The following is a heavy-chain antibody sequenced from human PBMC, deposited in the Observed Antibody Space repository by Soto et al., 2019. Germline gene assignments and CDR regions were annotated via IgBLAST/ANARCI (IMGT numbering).Heavy chain of an antibody. D-gene: IGHD3-16*01. V-gene: IGHV3-23*01. CDR2: IVNTGDTT. Sequence: EVLLLESGGGLVQPGGSLRLSCAASGFTFSSYAMSWVRQAPGEGLEWVSAIVNTGDTTYYTDSVKGRFTLSRDNSQNTVFLRMNSLRAEDTAVYYCAKEVTGGGAFDYWGQGSLVTVSS. CDR3: AKEVTGGGAFDY. J-gene: IGHJ4*02. CDR1: GFTFSSYA.